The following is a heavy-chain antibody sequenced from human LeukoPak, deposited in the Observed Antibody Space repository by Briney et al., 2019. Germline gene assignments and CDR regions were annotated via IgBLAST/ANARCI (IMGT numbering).Heavy chain of an antibody. V-gene: IGHV3-33*01. J-gene: IGHJ4*02. CDR2: IWYDGSNK. CDR3: ARDRLGGWD. Sequence: GRSLRLSCAAPGFTFSSYGMHWVRQAPGKGLEWVAVIWYDGSNKYYADSVKGRFTISRDNSKNTLYLQMNSLRAEDTAVYYCARDRLGGWDWGQGTLVTVSS. D-gene: IGHD3-16*01. CDR1: GFTFSSYG.